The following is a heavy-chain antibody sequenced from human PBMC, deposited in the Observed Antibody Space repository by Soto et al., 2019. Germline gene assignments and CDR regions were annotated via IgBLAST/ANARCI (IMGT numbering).Heavy chain of an antibody. CDR1: GFTVSSNY. V-gene: IGHV3-53*04. J-gene: IGHJ6*02. D-gene: IGHD3-10*01. CDR3: ARVMWFGELSRSYGMDV. CDR2: IYSGGST. Sequence: EVQLVESGGGLVQPGGSLRLSCAASGFTVSSNYMSWVHQAPGKGLEWVSVIYSGGSTYYADSVKGRFTISRHNSKNTLYLQMNSLRAEDTAVYYCARVMWFGELSRSYGMDVWGQGTTVTVSS.